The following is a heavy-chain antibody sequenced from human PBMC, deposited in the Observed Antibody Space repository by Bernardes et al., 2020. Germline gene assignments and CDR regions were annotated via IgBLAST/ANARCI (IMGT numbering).Heavy chain of an antibody. Sequence: SETLSLTCAVYGGTFSGYYWSWIRQSPGKGLEWMGDINHSGSTNNNPSLKSRVTVSVDTSKNQFSLKLKSVTAADTAVYYCARAANNFNWFDSLGQGTPVTVSS. CDR3: ARAANNFNWFDS. CDR1: GGTFSGYY. J-gene: IGHJ5*01. V-gene: IGHV4-34*01. D-gene: IGHD1-1*01. CDR2: INHSGST.